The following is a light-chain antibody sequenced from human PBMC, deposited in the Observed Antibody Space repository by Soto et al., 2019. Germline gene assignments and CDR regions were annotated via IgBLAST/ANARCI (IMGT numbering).Light chain of an antibody. CDR2: KAS. V-gene: IGKV1-5*03. CDR3: QQYNSYSPT. Sequence: IQMTQSPSALSASVGDRVTITCRASRTISSWLAWYQQKPGKAPKLLIYKASTLKSGVPSRFSGSGSGTEFTLTISSLQPDDFATYYCQQYNSYSPTFGQGTKVDIK. J-gene: IGKJ1*01. CDR1: RTISSW.